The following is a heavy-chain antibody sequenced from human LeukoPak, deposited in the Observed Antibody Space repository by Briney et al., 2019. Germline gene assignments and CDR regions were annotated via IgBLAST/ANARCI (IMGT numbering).Heavy chain of an antibody. V-gene: IGHV3-23*01. CDR1: GFTFSSYA. D-gene: IGHD2-2*01. Sequence: GGSLRLSCAASGFTFSSYAMSWVRQAPGKGLEWVSAISGSGGSTYYAESVKGRFTISRDNSKNTLYLQMNSLRAEDTAVYYCAKDVRDIVVVPAAIQNTAYYYYYMDVWGKGTTVTVSS. J-gene: IGHJ6*03. CDR2: ISGSGGST. CDR3: AKDVRDIVVVPAAIQNTAYYYYYMDV.